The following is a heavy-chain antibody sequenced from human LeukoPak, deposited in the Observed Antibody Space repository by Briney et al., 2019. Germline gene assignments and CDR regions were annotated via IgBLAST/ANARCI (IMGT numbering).Heavy chain of an antibody. Sequence: PAGGSLRLSCAASGFTFSSHGMSWVRQAPGKGLEWVSAISGSGGSTYYADSVKGRFTMSRDNSKNTLYLQMNSLRAEDTAVYYCAKVLVGTTCFEYWGQGTLVTVSS. CDR2: ISGSGGST. CDR3: AKVLVGTTCFEY. D-gene: IGHD1-7*01. V-gene: IGHV3-23*01. CDR1: GFTFSSHG. J-gene: IGHJ4*02.